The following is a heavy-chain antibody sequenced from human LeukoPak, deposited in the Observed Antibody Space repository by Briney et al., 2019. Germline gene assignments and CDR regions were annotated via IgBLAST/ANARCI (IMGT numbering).Heavy chain of an antibody. V-gene: IGHV3-21*01. CDR1: GFTCSSYS. CDR2: ISSSSSYI. J-gene: IGHJ4*02. Sequence: GGSLRLSCAASGFTCSSYSMNWVRQAPGKGREWVSSISSSSSYIYYADSVKGRFTISRDNAKNSLYLQMNSLRAEDTAVYYCARDPSGYSYGFFDYWGQGTLVTVSS. D-gene: IGHD5-18*01. CDR3: ARDPSGYSYGFFDY.